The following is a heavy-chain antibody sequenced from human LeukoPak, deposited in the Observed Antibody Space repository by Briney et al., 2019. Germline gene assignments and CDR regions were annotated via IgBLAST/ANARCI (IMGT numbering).Heavy chain of an antibody. CDR2: INHSGGT. J-gene: IGHJ6*03. V-gene: IGHV4-34*01. CDR1: GGSISSYY. CDR3: ARVKDPGGYYYYYYMDV. D-gene: IGHD3-16*01. Sequence: SETLSLTCTVSGGSISSYYWSWIRQPPGKGLEWIGEINHSGGTKYNPSLKSRVTISVDTPKNQFSLKLSSVTAADTAMYYCARVKDPGGYYYYYYMDVWGKGTTVTVSS.